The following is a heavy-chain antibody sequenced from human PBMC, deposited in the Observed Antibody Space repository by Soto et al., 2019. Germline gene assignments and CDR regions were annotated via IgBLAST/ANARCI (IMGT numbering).Heavy chain of an antibody. CDR1: GGSVSSGSYY. CDR3: ASAYEPLTGYYYYGMDV. V-gene: IGHV4-61*01. J-gene: IGHJ6*02. Sequence: SETLSLTCTVSGGSVSSGSYYWSWIRQPPGKGLEWIGYIYYSGSTNYNPSLKSRVTISVDTSKNQFSLKLSSVTAADTAVYYCASAYEPLTGYYYYGMDVWGQGTTVTVSS. D-gene: IGHD3-3*01. CDR2: IYYSGST.